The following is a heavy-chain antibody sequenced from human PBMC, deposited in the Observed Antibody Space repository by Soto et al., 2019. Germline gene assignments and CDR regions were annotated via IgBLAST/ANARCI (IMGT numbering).Heavy chain of an antibody. J-gene: IGHJ6*02. CDR2: TYYRSKWYN. CDR3: ARVGYCSSTSCYGGHYYYYGMDV. V-gene: IGHV6-1*01. D-gene: IGHD2-2*01. CDR1: GDSVSGNSAA. Sequence: SQTLSLTCAISGDSVSGNSAAWNWIRQSPSRGLEWLGRTYYRSKWYNDYAVSVKSRITINPDTSKNQFSLQLNSVTPEDTAVYYCARVGYCSSTSCYGGHYYYYGMDVWGQGTTVTVPS.